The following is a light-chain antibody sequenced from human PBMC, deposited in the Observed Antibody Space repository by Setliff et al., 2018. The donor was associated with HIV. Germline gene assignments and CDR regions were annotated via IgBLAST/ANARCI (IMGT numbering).Light chain of an antibody. CDR1: GSDVGTSKY. CDR2: DVT. Sequence: QSVLTQPASVSGSPGQSITISCTGTGSDVGTSKYVFWYQQHPGKAPKLIIYDVTTRPSGVSNRFSGSKSGNTASLTISGLQAEDEADYYCSIHRSRGYVFGTGTKVTVL. CDR3: SIHRSRGYV. J-gene: IGLJ1*01. V-gene: IGLV2-14*03.